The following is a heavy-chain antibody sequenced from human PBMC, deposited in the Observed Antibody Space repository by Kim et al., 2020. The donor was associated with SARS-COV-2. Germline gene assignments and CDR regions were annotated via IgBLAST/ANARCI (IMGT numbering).Heavy chain of an antibody. CDR1: GYTFTSYA. CDR2: INTNTGNP. V-gene: IGHV7-4-1*02. Sequence: ASVKVSCKASGYTFTSYAMNWVRQAPGQGLEYMGWINTNTGNPTYAQGFTGRFVFSLDTSVSTAYLQISSLQVEDTAVYYCASPVFSISEWYFQYWGQGTLVTVSS. CDR3: ASPVFSISEWYFQY. J-gene: IGHJ1*01. D-gene: IGHD6-13*01.